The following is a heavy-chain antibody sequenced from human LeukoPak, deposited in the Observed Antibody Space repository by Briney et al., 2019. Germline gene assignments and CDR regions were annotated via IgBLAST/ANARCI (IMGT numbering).Heavy chain of an antibody. CDR2: IDQSGGRN. D-gene: IGHD3-16*01. J-gene: IGHJ3*02. CDR3: ARDVEGGTFDI. V-gene: IGHV3-7*05. CDR1: GFTFSRFW. Sequence: GGSLRLSCAASGFTFSRFWMNWVRQAPGGGLEWVANIDQSGGRNNYVDSVKGRFTISRDNAKNSLFLEMGSLRADDTAVYFCARDVEGGTFDIWGQGTTVTVSS.